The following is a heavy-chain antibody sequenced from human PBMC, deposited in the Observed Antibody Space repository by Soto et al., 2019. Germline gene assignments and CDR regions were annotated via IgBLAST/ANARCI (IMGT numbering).Heavy chain of an antibody. CDR3: ANSIVATIWGFDY. Sequence: QVQLVESGGGVVQPGRSLTLSCAASGFTFSSYGMHWVRQAPGKGLEWVAVISYDGSNKYYADSVKGRFTISRDNSKNTLYLQMNSLRAEDTAVYYCANSIVATIWGFDYWGQGTLVTVSS. CDR2: ISYDGSNK. J-gene: IGHJ4*02. V-gene: IGHV3-30*18. CDR1: GFTFSSYG. D-gene: IGHD5-12*01.